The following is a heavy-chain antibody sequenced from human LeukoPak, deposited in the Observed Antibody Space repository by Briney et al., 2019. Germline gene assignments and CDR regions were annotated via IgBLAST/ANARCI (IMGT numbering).Heavy chain of an antibody. CDR2: INPNSGGT. CDR3: ARALDIVAPFDP. CDR1: GYTFTGYY. Sequence: ASVKVSCKASGYTFTGYYMHWVRQASGQGLEWMGWINPNSGGTNYAQKFQGRVTMTRDTSISTAYMELSRLRSDDTAVYYCARALDIVAPFDPWGQGTLVTVSS. D-gene: IGHD5-12*01. J-gene: IGHJ5*02. V-gene: IGHV1-2*02.